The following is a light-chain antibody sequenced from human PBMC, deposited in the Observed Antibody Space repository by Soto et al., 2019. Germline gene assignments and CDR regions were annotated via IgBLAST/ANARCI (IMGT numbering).Light chain of an antibody. CDR3: QQRSNWPLIT. Sequence: EIVLTQSPATLSLSPGESATLSCRASQSVSSYLAWYQQKPGQAPRLLVYDASNRAPGIPARFSGSGSGTDFTLTIINLEPEDFAVYYCQQRSNWPLITFGPGTKLDIK. J-gene: IGKJ3*01. V-gene: IGKV3-11*01. CDR1: QSVSSY. CDR2: DAS.